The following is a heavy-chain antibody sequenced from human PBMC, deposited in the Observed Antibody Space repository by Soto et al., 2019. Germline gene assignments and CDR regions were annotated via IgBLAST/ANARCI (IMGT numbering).Heavy chain of an antibody. CDR2: IYTSGST. Sequence: SETLSLTCTVSGGSISSYYWSWIRQPAGKGLEWIGRIYTSGSTNYNPSLKSRVTMSVDTSKNKFSLKLSSVTAADTAVYYCAREPLYYDILTGEYYYYYGMDVWGQGTTVTVSS. V-gene: IGHV4-4*07. J-gene: IGHJ6*02. CDR1: GGSISSYY. D-gene: IGHD3-9*01. CDR3: AREPLYYDILTGEYYYYYGMDV.